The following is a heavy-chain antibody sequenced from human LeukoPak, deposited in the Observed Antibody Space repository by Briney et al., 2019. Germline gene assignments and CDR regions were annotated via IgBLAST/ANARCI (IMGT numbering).Heavy chain of an antibody. Sequence: ASVKVSRKASGGTFSSYAISWVRQAPGQGLEWMGGIIPIFGTANYAQKFQGRVTITADESTSTAYMELSSLRSEDTAVYYCGALFAPPEFNRIVGATTTDYWGQGTLVTVSS. J-gene: IGHJ4*02. CDR3: GALFAPPEFNRIVGATTTDY. V-gene: IGHV1-69*13. D-gene: IGHD1-26*01. CDR2: IIPIFGTA. CDR1: GGTFSSYA.